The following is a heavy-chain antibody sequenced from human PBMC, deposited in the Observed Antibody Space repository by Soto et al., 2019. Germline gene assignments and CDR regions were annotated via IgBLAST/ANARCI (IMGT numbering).Heavy chain of an antibody. J-gene: IGHJ3*02. CDR3: ARDRRYYESSGYYLGAFDI. V-gene: IGHV1-69*13. CDR1: GGTFSSYA. Sequence: SVKVSCKASGGTFSSYAISWVRQAPGQGLEWMGGIIPIFGTANYAQKFQGRVTITADESTSTAYMELSSLRSEDTAVYYYARDRRYYESSGYYLGAFDIRAKGTMVTVS. D-gene: IGHD3-22*01. CDR2: IIPIFGTA.